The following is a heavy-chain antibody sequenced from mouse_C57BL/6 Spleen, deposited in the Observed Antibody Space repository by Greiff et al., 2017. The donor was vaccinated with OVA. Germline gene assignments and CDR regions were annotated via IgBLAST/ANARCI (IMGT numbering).Heavy chain of an antibody. D-gene: IGHD4-1*01. CDR1: GYAFSSYW. CDR2: IYPGDGDT. CDR3: ARTGTDAMDY. Sequence: VMLVESGAELVKPGASVKISCKASGYAFSSYWMHWVKQRPGKGLEWIGQIYPGDGDTNYNGKFKGKATLTADKSSSTAYMQLSSLTSEDSAVYFCARTGTDAMDYWGQGTSVTVSS. V-gene: IGHV1-80*01. J-gene: IGHJ4*01.